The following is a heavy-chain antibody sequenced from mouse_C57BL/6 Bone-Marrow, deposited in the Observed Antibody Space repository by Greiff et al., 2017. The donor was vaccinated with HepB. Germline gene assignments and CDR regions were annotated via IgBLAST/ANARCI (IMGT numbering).Heavy chain of an antibody. CDR3: ARRCYWYFDG. V-gene: IGHV1-69*01. CDR2: IDPSDSYT. J-gene: IGHJ1*03. CDR1: GYTFTSYW. Sequence: QVQLQQPGAELVMPGASVKLSCKASGYTFTSYWMHWVKQRPGQGLEWIGEIDPSDSYTNYNQKFKGKSTLTVDKSSSTAYMQLSSLTSEDSAVYYCARRCYWYFDGWGTGTTVTVSS.